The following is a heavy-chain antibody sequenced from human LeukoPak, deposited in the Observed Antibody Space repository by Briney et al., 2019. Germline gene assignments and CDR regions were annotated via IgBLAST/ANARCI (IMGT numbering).Heavy chain of an antibody. CDR3: AKSIVVVPAAMDI. D-gene: IGHD2-2*01. Sequence: ASVKVSCKASEYTFTSYAMHWVRQAPGQRLEWMGWINAGNGNTKYSQKFQGRVTITRDTSASTAYMELSSLRSEDTAVYYCAKSIVVVPAAMDIWGQGTMVTVSS. V-gene: IGHV1-3*01. CDR1: EYTFTSYA. J-gene: IGHJ3*02. CDR2: INAGNGNT.